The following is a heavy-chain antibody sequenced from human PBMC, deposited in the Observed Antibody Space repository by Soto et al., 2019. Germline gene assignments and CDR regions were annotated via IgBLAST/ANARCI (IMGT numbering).Heavy chain of an antibody. CDR3: ARETVMGSHPKGVSFDY. Sequence: ASVKVSCKASGYTFTGYYMHWVRQAPGQGLEWMGWINPNSGGTNYAQKFQGRVTMTRDTSISTAYMELSRLRSDDTAVYYCARETVMGSHPKGVSFDYWGQGTLVTVSS. J-gene: IGHJ4*02. V-gene: IGHV1-2*02. CDR2: INPNSGGT. CDR1: GYTFTGYY. D-gene: IGHD2-8*01.